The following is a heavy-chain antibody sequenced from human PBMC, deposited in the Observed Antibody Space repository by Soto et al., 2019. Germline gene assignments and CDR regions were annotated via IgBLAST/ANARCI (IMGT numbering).Heavy chain of an antibody. CDR1: GFTFSSYA. V-gene: IGHV3-30-3*01. J-gene: IGHJ4*02. CDR2: ISYDGSNK. D-gene: IGHD5-18*01. CDR3: ARPSGYSYGYDYFDY. Sequence: GGSLRLSCAASGFTFSSYAMHWVRQAPGKGLEWVAVISYDGSNKYYADSVKGRFTISRDNSKNTLYLQMNSLRAEDTAVYYCARPSGYSYGYDYFDYWGQGTLVTVSS.